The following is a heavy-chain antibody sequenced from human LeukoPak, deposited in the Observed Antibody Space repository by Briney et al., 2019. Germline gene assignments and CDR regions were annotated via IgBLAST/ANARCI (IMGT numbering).Heavy chain of an antibody. D-gene: IGHD6-19*01. CDR3: ARQRRSGLRGYSSGWYRGILDY. J-gene: IGHJ4*02. V-gene: IGHV4-61*02. Sequence: SETLSLTCTVSGGSISSGSYYWSWIRQPAGKGLEWIGRIYTSGSTNYNPSLKSRVTISVDTSKNQFSLKLSSVTAADTAVYYCARQRRSGLRGYSSGWYRGILDYWGQGTLVTVSS. CDR1: GGSISSGSYY. CDR2: IYTSGST.